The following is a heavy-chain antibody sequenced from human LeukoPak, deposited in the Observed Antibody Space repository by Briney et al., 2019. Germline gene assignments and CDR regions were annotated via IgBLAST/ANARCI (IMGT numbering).Heavy chain of an antibody. Sequence: SETLSLTCAVYGGSFSGYYWSWIRQPPGKGLEWIGEINHSGSTNYNPSLKSRVTISVDTSKNQFSLKLSSVTAADTAGYYCARYCSGGSCYGYFQHWGQGTLVTVSS. CDR3: ARYCSGGSCYGYFQH. CDR2: INHSGST. D-gene: IGHD2-15*01. V-gene: IGHV4-34*01. J-gene: IGHJ1*01. CDR1: GGSFSGYY.